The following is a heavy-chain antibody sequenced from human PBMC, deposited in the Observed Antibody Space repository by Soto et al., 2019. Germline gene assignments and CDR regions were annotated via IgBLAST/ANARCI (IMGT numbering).Heavy chain of an antibody. V-gene: IGHV1-69*02. CDR3: TLVSWSAETFDI. Sequence: QVQLVQSGAEVKKPGSSVKVSCKASGGTFSTYTIIWVRQAPGQGLECMGRILPMLDITNSAQRFQGRVTITADKSTSTAYLELSSLRSEDTAVYYCTLVSWSAETFDIWGRGTMVTVSS. CDR2: ILPMLDIT. J-gene: IGHJ3*02. CDR1: GGTFSTYT. D-gene: IGHD6-13*01.